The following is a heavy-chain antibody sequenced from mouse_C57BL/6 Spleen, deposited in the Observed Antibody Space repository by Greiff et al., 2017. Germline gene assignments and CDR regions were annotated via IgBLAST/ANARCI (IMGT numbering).Heavy chain of an antibody. Sequence: EVKLVESGGGLVQPKGSLKLSCAASGFSFNTYAMNWVRQAPGKGLEWVARIRSKSNNYATYYADSVKDRFTISRDDSESMLYLQMNNLKTEDTAMYYCVGGDGYFLAYWGQGTLVTVSA. V-gene: IGHV10-1*01. J-gene: IGHJ3*01. CDR3: VGGDGYFLAY. D-gene: IGHD2-3*01. CDR2: IRSKSNNYAT. CDR1: GFSFNTYA.